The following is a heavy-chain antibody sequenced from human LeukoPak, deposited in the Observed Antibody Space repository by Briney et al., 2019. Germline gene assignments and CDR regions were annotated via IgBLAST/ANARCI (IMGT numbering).Heavy chain of an antibody. J-gene: IGHJ4*02. D-gene: IGHD3-16*01. V-gene: IGHV1-69*13. CDR2: IIPIFGTA. CDR3: ARGRSYAVLDY. CDR1: GGTFISYA. Sequence: SLNASCTAAGGTFISYAISLNRPVHVQRLEWMGGIIPIFGTANYAQKFQGRVTITADESTSTAYMELSSLRSEDTAVYYCARGRSYAVLDYWGQGTLVTVSS.